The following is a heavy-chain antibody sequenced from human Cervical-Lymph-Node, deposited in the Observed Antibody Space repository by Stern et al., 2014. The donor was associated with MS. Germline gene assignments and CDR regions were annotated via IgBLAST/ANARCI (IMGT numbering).Heavy chain of an antibody. J-gene: IGHJ3*02. CDR2: ISVYNGNT. CDR3: ARGLLGSENAFYI. Sequence: VKLVESGAEGKKPGASVKVSCKAAGYNFTSYGISWVRQVPGKGTEWRGWISVYNGNTNYAQKLQGRVTMTTDTSTITAYMELRSLRSYDTAVYYCARGLLGSENAFYIWGQGTMVTVSS. V-gene: IGHV1-18*01. D-gene: IGHD2-15*01. CDR1: GYNFTSYG.